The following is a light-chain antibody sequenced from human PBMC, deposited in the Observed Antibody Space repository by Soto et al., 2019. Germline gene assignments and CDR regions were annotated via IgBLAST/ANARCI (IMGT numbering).Light chain of an antibody. J-gene: IGKJ4*01. CDR1: QSVSSN. CDR3: QRYNNWPLT. V-gene: IGKV3-15*01. Sequence: EIVMTQSPATLSVSPGERSTLSCMAIQSVSSNLAWYQQKPCKAPRLLIYGASTRATGIPARFSGSRSGPEFTLTINSLPSEDFEIYYCQRYNNWPLTFGGGTKVDIK. CDR2: GAS.